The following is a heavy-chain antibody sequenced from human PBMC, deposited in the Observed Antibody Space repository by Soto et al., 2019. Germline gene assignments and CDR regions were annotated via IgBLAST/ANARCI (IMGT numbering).Heavy chain of an antibody. CDR2: IKQDGSEK. V-gene: IGHV3-7*03. Sequence: GGSLRLSFAASGFTFSSYWMSWVRQAPGKGLEWVSNIKQDGSEKYYVYSVKVRFTISRDNANNSLYLQMNSLRAEDTAVYYCARDEGIVARYFDXWGRGTLVPVSX. D-gene: IGHD6-6*01. CDR1: GFTFSSYW. J-gene: IGHJ2*01. CDR3: ARDEGIVARYFDX.